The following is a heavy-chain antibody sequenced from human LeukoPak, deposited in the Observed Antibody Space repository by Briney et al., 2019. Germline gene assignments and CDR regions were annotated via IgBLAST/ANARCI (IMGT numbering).Heavy chain of an antibody. V-gene: IGHV4-34*01. D-gene: IGHD2-2*01. CDR2: INHSGST. Sequence: SETLSLTCAVYGGSFSGYYWSWIRQPPGKGLEWIGEINHSGSTNYNPSLKSRVTISVDTSKNQFSLKLSSVTAADTAVYYCARRLGCCSSTSCPPDDYWGQGTLVTVSS. CDR3: ARRLGCCSSTSCPPDDY. J-gene: IGHJ4*02. CDR1: GGSFSGYY.